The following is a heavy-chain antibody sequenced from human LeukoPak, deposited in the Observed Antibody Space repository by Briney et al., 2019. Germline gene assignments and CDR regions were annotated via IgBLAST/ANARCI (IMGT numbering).Heavy chain of an antibody. CDR3: ARDETAGGYAFDI. D-gene: IGHD5-12*01. CDR1: GGTFSSYA. Sequence: GSSVKVSCKASGGTFSSYAISWVRQAPGQGLEWMGGIIPIFGTANYAQKFQGRVTITTDESTSTAYMELSSLRSEDTAVYYCARDETAGGYAFDIWGQGTMVTVSS. J-gene: IGHJ3*02. V-gene: IGHV1-69*05. CDR2: IIPIFGTA.